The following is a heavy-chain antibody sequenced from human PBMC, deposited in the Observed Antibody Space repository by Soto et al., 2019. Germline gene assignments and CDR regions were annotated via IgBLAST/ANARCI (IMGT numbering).Heavy chain of an antibody. V-gene: IGHV3-53*01. CDR3: AREGYRNYFDLNAFDI. Sequence: GGSLRLSCAASGFTVSSNYMSWVRQAPGKGLEWVSVIHSGGSTYYADSVKGRFTISRDNSKNTLYLQMNSLRAEDTAVYYCAREGYRNYFDLNAFDIWGQGTMVTVSS. D-gene: IGHD3-22*01. CDR2: IHSGGST. CDR1: GFTVSSNY. J-gene: IGHJ3*02.